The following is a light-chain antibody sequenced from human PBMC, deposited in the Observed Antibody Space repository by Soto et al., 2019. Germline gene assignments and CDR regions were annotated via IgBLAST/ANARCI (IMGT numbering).Light chain of an antibody. Sequence: QLVLTQSPSASASLGASVNLTCTLSSGHSYYAIAWHQQQPEKGPRYLMKLNSDGSHSKGDGIPDRFSGFSSGAARYLTSSSLQSEDEADYYCQTWATGIVVFGGGTKLTVL. J-gene: IGLJ2*01. V-gene: IGLV4-69*02. CDR3: QTWATGIVV. CDR1: SGHSYYA. CDR2: LNSDGSH.